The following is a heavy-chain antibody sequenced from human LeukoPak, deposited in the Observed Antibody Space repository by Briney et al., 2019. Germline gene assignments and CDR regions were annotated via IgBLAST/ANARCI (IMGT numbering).Heavy chain of an antibody. CDR3: AKGAPSSSSIFDF. V-gene: IGHV3-23*01. CDR2: LSGSGGDT. D-gene: IGHD6-6*01. J-gene: IGHJ4*02. CDR1: GFTFGHNA. Sequence: GVSLRLSCVASGFTFGHNAMAWVRQAPGKRLEWVSALSGSGGDTFYADAVKGRFTISRDNSKNTLYLQLSSLRPDDTAVYYCAKGAPSSSSIFDFWGPGTLVTVSS.